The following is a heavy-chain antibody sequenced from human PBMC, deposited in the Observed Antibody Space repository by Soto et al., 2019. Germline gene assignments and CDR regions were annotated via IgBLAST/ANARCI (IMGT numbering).Heavy chain of an antibody. V-gene: IGHV3-23*01. CDR2: ISGSGGST. D-gene: IGHD3-10*01. Sequence: EVQLLESGGGLVQPGGSLRLSCAASGFTFSNYGMTWVRQAPGKGLEWVSGISGSGGSTYYADSGKGRFTISRDKSKNTLYLQMNSLRAEDTAVYYCAKDQNYYGSGSYYADWGRGTLVTVSS. CDR3: AKDQNYYGSGSYYAD. CDR1: GFTFSNYG. J-gene: IGHJ4*02.